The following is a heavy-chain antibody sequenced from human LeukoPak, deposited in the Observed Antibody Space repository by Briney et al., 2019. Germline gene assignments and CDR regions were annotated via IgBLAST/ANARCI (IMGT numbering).Heavy chain of an antibody. J-gene: IGHJ6*03. CDR1: GYTFTSYG. CDR3: ARDVFDILTGYLSGYYYYMDV. CDR2: ISAYNGST. Sequence: GASVKVSCKASGYTFTSYGITWVRQAPGQGLEWMGWISAYNGSTNYAQKLQGRVTMTTDTSTSTAYMELRSLRSDDTAVYYCARDVFDILTGYLSGYYYYMDVWGKGTTVIVSS. V-gene: IGHV1-18*01. D-gene: IGHD3-9*01.